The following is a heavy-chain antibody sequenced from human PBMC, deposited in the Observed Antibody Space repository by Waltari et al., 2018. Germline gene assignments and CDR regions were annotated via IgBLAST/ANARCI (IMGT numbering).Heavy chain of an antibody. CDR2: YFPVDSDT. V-gene: IGHV5-51*01. CDR3: ATGTLSGSYRPFDS. Sequence: EVQVVQSRAEAKKPGESLKISCKASPYIFTGYWVGWVRQVSGKGLEWMGIYFPVDSDTKYSPSFHGHVTISADKSTYTAYLQWASLRASDSAMYYCATGTLSGSYRPFDSWGQGTLVTVSS. J-gene: IGHJ4*02. D-gene: IGHD3-16*02. CDR1: PYIFTGYW.